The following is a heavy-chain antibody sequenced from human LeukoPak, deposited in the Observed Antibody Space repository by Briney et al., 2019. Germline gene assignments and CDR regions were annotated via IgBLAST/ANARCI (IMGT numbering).Heavy chain of an antibody. D-gene: IGHD3-10*01. CDR2: ISSSGSTI. J-gene: IGHJ4*02. CDR3: ARGSSRGLDY. V-gene: IGHV3-48*03. Sequence: GGSLRLSCAASGFTFSSYEMNWVRQAPGKGLEWVSYISSSGSTIYYVDSVKGRFTISRDNAKNSLYLQMNSLRAEDTAVYHCARGSSRGLDYWGQGTLVTVSS. CDR1: GFTFSSYE.